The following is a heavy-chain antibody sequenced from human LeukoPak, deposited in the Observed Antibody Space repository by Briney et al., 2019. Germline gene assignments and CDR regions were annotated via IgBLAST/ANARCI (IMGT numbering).Heavy chain of an antibody. Sequence: SETLSLTCTVSGDSISTSNSYWGWIRQPPGKGLEWIGSIYYSGNTYYNASLKSRVTISVDTSKNQFSLKLSSVTAADTAVYYCARAELGGTAFDIWGQGTMVTVSS. CDR1: GDSISTSNSY. J-gene: IGHJ3*02. D-gene: IGHD3-16*01. CDR2: IYYSGNT. V-gene: IGHV4-39*07. CDR3: ARAELGGTAFDI.